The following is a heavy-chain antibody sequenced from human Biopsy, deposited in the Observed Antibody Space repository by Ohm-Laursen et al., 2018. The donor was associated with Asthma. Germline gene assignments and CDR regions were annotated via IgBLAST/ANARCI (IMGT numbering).Heavy chain of an antibody. V-gene: IGHV1-46*01. CDR1: GYTFTRYY. J-gene: IGHJ4*02. Sequence: ASVTPSCPSSGYTFTRYYIHWVRQAPRQGLEWVGIINPPTGDTSYAQKFLGRVTVTRDTSTSTVYMELSSLRSEDTAVYFCALSQFDYWGQGTLLTVSS. CDR3: ALSQFDY. CDR2: INPPTGDT.